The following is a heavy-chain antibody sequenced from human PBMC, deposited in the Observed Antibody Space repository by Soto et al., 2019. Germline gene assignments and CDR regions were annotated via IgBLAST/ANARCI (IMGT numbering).Heavy chain of an antibody. D-gene: IGHD6-19*01. V-gene: IGHV3-33*01. J-gene: IGHJ4*02. CDR2: IWYDGGNK. CDR3: ARDGQWLPRDGLRSSYYFDY. CDR1: GFNFSSYV. Sequence: QVQLVESGGGVVQPGRSLRLSCAASGFNFSSYVMHWVRQAPGKGLEWVAVIWYDGGNKYYADSVKGRFTISRDNSKNSPYLQMNSLRAEDTAVHYCARDGQWLPRDGLRSSYYFDYWGQGPLVTVSS.